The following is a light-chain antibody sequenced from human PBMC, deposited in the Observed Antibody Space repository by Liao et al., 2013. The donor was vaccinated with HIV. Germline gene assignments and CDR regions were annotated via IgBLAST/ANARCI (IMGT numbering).Light chain of an antibody. Sequence: SYELTQPPSVSVSPGQTANITCSGDKLGDKYACWSQQKPGQSPVLVIYQDNKRPSGIPERFSGSNSGNTATLTISGTQAMDEADYYCQAWDSSTYVFGTGTKVTVL. J-gene: IGLJ1*01. V-gene: IGLV3-1*01. CDR3: QAWDSSTYV. CDR1: KLGDKY. CDR2: QDN.